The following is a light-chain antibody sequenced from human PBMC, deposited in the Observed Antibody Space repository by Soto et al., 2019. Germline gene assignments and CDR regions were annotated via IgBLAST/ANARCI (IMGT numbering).Light chain of an antibody. J-gene: IGLJ2*01. Sequence: QSALTQPRSVSASPGQSVTISCTGTSNDVGAYDYVSWYQLHPGTAPKLMIYDVTKRPSGVPDRFSGSKSGNTASLTISGLQADDEADYYRCSYAGSSVVFGGGTKLTVL. CDR2: DVT. CDR3: CSYAGSSVV. V-gene: IGLV2-11*01. CDR1: SNDVGAYDY.